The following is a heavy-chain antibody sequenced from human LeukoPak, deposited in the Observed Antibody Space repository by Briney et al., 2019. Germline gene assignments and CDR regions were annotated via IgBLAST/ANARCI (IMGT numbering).Heavy chain of an antibody. Sequence: ASVKVSCKASGYTFTSYDMHWVRQATGQGLEWMGCMNPNRGHTGYAHNVQGRVTMTRNTSRSTAYMKLSSLRSDDTAVYYCAREWRVGYSYGFGYWGQGTLVTVSS. CDR1: GYTFTSYD. D-gene: IGHD5-18*01. V-gene: IGHV1-8*01. CDR2: MNPNRGHT. J-gene: IGHJ4*02. CDR3: AREWRVGYSYGFGY.